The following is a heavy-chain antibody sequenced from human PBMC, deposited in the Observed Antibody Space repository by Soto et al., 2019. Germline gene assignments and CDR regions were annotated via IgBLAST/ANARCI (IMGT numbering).Heavy chain of an antibody. CDR2: IWYDGSNK. V-gene: IGHV3-33*01. CDR1: GFTFSSYG. CDR3: ARDLGYCSSTSCSSFDY. Sequence: ESGGGVVQPGRSLRLSCAASGFTFSSYGMHWVRQAPGKGLEWVAVIWYDGSNKYYADSVKGRFTISRDNSKNTLYLQMNSLRAEDTAVYYCARDLGYCSSTSCSSFDYWGQGTLVTVSS. D-gene: IGHD2-2*01. J-gene: IGHJ4*02.